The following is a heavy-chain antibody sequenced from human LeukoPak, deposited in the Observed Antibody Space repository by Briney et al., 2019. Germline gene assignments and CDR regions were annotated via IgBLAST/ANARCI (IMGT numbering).Heavy chain of an antibody. CDR1: GFTFSSYA. CDR3: ARRVGSSESSYYFDY. V-gene: IGHV3-30-3*01. D-gene: IGHD3-22*01. J-gene: IGHJ4*02. Sequence: PGGSLRLSCAASGFTFSSYAMHWVRQAPGKGLEWVAVISYDGSNKYYADSVKGRFTISRDNSKNTLYLQMDSLRAEDTAVYYCARRVGSSESSYYFDYWGQGTLVTVSS. CDR2: ISYDGSNK.